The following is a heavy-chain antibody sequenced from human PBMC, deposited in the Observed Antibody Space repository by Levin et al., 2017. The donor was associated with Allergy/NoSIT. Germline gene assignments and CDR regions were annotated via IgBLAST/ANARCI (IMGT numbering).Heavy chain of an antibody. CDR3: ARQLGNFWSGYNYFDD. J-gene: IGHJ4*02. CDR2: ISSSGSTI. D-gene: IGHD3-3*01. Sequence: LSLTCAASGFTFSSYEMNWVRQAPGKGLEWVSYISSSGSTIYYADSVKGRFTISRDNAKNSLYLQMNSLRAEDTAVYYCARQLGNFWSGYNYFDDWGQGTLVTVSS. V-gene: IGHV3-48*03. CDR1: GFTFSSYE.